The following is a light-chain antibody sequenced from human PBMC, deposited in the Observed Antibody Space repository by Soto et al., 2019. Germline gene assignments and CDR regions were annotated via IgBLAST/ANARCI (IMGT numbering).Light chain of an antibody. CDR1: SSDIGSYSL. CDR3: CSHAGETALV. J-gene: IGLJ3*02. CDR2: EGS. V-gene: IGLV2-23*01. Sequence: QSVLTQPASVSGSPGQSITISCTGTSSDIGSYSLVSWYQHYPGKAPKLIIYEGSKRPSGVSNRVSGSKSGNTASLTLSGLQAEDEADYYCCSHAGETALVFGGGTKVTVL.